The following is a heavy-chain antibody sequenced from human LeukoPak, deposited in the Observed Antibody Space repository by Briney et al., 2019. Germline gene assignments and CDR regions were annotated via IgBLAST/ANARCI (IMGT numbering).Heavy chain of an antibody. D-gene: IGHD3-22*01. Sequence: GGSLRLSCAASGFRFSSYAMHWVRQAPGKGLEWVAVISYDGSNKYYADSVKGRFTISRDNAKNSLYLQMNSLRAEDTAVYYCARDPKYYYDSSGYPYWGQGTLVTVSS. V-gene: IGHV3-30*04. CDR3: ARDPKYYYDSSGYPY. CDR1: GFRFSSYA. CDR2: ISYDGSNK. J-gene: IGHJ4*02.